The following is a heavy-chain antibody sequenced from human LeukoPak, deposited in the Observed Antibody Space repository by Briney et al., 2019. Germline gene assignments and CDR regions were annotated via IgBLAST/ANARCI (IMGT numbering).Heavy chain of an antibody. CDR3: ARDDYDFWSGTLDY. CDR1: GYSISSGYY. J-gene: IGHJ4*02. CDR2: IYHSGST. V-gene: IGHV4-38-2*02. D-gene: IGHD3-3*01. Sequence: SETLSLTCAVSGYSISSGYYWGWIRQPPGKGLEWIGSIYHSGSTYYNPSLKSRVTISVDTSKSQFSLKLSSVTAADTAVYYCARDDYDFWSGTLDYWGQGTLVTVSS.